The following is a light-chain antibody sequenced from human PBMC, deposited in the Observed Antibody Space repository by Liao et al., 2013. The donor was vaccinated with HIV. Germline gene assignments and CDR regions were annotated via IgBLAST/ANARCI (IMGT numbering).Light chain of an antibody. J-gene: IGLJ1*01. CDR3: QVWDTSSDHHV. Sequence: SYELTQPPSVSVAPGKTASITCGGYNIGSKSVHWYQQKPGQAPVLVISYDSDRPSGIPERFSGSNSGNTATLTISRVEAGDEADYFCQVWDTSSDHHVFGTGTKVTVL. CDR1: NIGSKS. V-gene: IGLV3-21*01. CDR2: YDS.